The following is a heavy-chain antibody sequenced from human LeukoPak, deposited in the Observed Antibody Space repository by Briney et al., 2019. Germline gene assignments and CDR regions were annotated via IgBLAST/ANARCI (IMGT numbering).Heavy chain of an antibody. Sequence: ASVKVSCKASGYTFTTYYMHWVRQAPGQGLEWMGIINPSGGRTSYAQKFQGRVTMTEDTSTDTAYMELSSLRSEDTAVYYCATTAQASYDYGDSFDYWGQGTLVTVSS. V-gene: IGHV1-46*01. CDR1: GYTFTTYY. CDR3: ATTAQASYDYGDSFDY. J-gene: IGHJ4*02. D-gene: IGHD4-17*01. CDR2: INPSGGRT.